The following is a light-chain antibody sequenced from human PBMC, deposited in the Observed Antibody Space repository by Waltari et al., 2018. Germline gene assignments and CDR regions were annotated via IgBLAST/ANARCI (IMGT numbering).Light chain of an antibody. CDR3: TSYTRSSTWL. Sequence: QSALTQPASVSGSPGQSITISCTGTSSDVGYYDYVCWYQQEPGKAPKLIIYDVSYRPSGVSNRFSVSKSGNTASLTISGLQPEDEADYYCTSYTRSSTWLFGGGTKLTVL. CDR1: SSDVGYYDY. J-gene: IGLJ2*01. CDR2: DVS. V-gene: IGLV2-14*01.